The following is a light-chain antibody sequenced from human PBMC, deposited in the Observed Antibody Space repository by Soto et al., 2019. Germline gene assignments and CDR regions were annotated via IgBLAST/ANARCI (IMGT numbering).Light chain of an antibody. Sequence: QSALTQPASVSGSPGQSITISCTGTSSDVGGYNYVSWYQQHPGKAPKLMIYEVSNRPSGVSNRFSGSKSGNTASLTISGLQAEDEADYYCCSYAGSSTSRVFGTGTKLTVL. V-gene: IGLV2-23*02. CDR1: SSDVGGYNY. J-gene: IGLJ1*01. CDR2: EVS. CDR3: CSYAGSSTSRV.